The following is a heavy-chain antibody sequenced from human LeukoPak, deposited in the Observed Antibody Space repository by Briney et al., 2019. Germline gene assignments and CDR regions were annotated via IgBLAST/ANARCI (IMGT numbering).Heavy chain of an antibody. J-gene: IGHJ5*02. CDR2: IYPGDSDT. V-gene: IGHV5-51*01. D-gene: IGHD3-10*01. CDR1: GYSFTSYW. CDR3: ARQRFTMRAYAGNWFDP. Sequence: GESLNISCQGSGYSFTSYWIGWVRQVPGKGLEWMGIIYPGDSDTRYNPSFQDQVTISADKSISTAYLQWSSLKASDTAMYYCARQRFTMRAYAGNWFDPWGQGTLVTVSS.